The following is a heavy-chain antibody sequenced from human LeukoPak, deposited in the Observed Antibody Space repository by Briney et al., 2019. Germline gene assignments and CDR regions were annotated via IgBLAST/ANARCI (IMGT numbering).Heavy chain of an antibody. CDR2: IYTSGST. J-gene: IGHJ5*02. CDR1: GGSISSYY. D-gene: IGHD2-15*01. Sequence: PSETLSLTCTVSGGSISSYYWSWIRQPAGKGLEWIGRIYTSGSTDYNPSLKSRVTMSVDTSKNQFSLKLSSVTAADTAVYYCARDNYCSGGSCEVPFDPWGQGILVTVSS. V-gene: IGHV4-4*07. CDR3: ARDNYCSGGSCEVPFDP.